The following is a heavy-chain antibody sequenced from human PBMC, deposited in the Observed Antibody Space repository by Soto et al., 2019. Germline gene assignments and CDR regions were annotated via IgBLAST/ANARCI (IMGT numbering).Heavy chain of an antibody. J-gene: IGHJ3*02. CDR2: ISGSGGST. V-gene: IGHV3-23*01. CDR3: AKAPTTQPMIRFGGVIAHDAFDI. D-gene: IGHD3-16*02. CDR1: GFTFSSYA. Sequence: EVQLLESGGGLVQPGGSLRLSCAASGFTFSSYAMSWVRQAPGKGLEWVSAISGSGGSTYYADSVKGRFTISRDNSKNTLYLQMNSLRAEDTAVYYCAKAPTTQPMIRFGGVIAHDAFDIWGQGTMVTYSS.